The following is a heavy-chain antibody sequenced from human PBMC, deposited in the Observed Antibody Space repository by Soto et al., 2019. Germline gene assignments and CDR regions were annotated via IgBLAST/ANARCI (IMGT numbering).Heavy chain of an antibody. V-gene: IGHV3-23*01. J-gene: IGHJ4*02. D-gene: IGHD3-10*01. CDR1: GFTFSSYA. CDR2: ISGSGGST. CDR3: AKDRMVRGVPGSPHIDY. Sequence: EVQLLESGGGLVQPGGSLRLSCAASGFTFSSYAMSWVRQAPGQGLEWVSAISGSGGSTYYADSVKGRFTISRDNSKNKLYLQMNSLRAEDTAVYYCAKDRMVRGVPGSPHIDYWGQGTLVTVSS.